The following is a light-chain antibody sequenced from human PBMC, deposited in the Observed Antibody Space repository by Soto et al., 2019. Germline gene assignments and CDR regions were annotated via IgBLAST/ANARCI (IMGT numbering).Light chain of an antibody. CDR2: DDS. V-gene: IGLV3-21*02. CDR3: QVWDTGNDHVV. Sequence: SYELTQPPSVSVAPGQTARITCGGNNIKSKSVHWYQQRPGQAPVLVVHDDSDRPSGIPERFSGSNSENTVTLIITRVEAVDEADYYCQVWDTGNDHVVFGGGTKLTVL. J-gene: IGLJ2*01. CDR1: NIKSKS.